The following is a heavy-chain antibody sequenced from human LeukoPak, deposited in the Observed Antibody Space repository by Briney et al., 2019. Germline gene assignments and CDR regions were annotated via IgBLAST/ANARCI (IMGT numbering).Heavy chain of an antibody. Sequence: GGSLRLSCLASGFTFSNNAMYWVRHAPGKGLEWVSGISDNGRSTYYADSVKGRFTISRDKSKNMLYLQMNSLRAEHTAIYYCAKDLAGTASFDFWGQGTLVTVSS. D-gene: IGHD1-7*01. J-gene: IGHJ4*02. V-gene: IGHV3-23*01. CDR3: AKDLAGTASFDF. CDR1: GFTFSNNA. CDR2: ISDNGRST.